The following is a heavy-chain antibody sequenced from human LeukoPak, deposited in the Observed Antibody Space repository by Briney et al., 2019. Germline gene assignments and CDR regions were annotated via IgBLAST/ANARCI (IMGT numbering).Heavy chain of an antibody. D-gene: IGHD2/OR15-2a*01. CDR2: IIPIFGTA. Sequence: SVKVSCKASGGTFSSYAISWVRQAPGQGLEWMGGIIPIFGTANYAQKFQGRVTITTDESTSTAYMELSSLRSEDTAVYYCAQDRAIPPWGTTFDYWGQGTLVTVSS. CDR1: GGTFSSYA. J-gene: IGHJ4*02. CDR3: AQDRAIPPWGTTFDY. V-gene: IGHV1-69*05.